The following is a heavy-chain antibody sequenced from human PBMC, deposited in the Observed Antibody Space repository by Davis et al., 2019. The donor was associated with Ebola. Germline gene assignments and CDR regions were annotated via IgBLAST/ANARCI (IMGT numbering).Heavy chain of an antibody. Sequence: AASVKVSCKASGYTFTSYYMHWVRQAPGRGLEWMGIINPSGGSTSYAQKFQGRVTMTRDTSTSTVYMELSSLRSEDTAVYYCARGFITMVRGDLYYFDYWGQGTLVTVSS. CDR2: INPSGGST. V-gene: IGHV1-46*01. J-gene: IGHJ4*02. CDR1: GYTFTSYY. CDR3: ARGFITMVRGDLYYFDY. D-gene: IGHD3-10*01.